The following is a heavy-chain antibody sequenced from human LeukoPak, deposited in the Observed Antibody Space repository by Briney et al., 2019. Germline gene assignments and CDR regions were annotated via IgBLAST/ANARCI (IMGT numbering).Heavy chain of an antibody. Sequence: GGSLRLSCAASGFTFSSYSMNWVRQAPGKGLEWVSSISSSSSYIYYADSVKGRFTISRDNAKNSLYLQMNSLRVEDTAVYYCAREGYYYDSSGYCFWGQGALVTVSS. D-gene: IGHD3-22*01. V-gene: IGHV3-21*01. J-gene: IGHJ4*02. CDR1: GFTFSSYS. CDR2: ISSSSSYI. CDR3: AREGYYYDSSGYCF.